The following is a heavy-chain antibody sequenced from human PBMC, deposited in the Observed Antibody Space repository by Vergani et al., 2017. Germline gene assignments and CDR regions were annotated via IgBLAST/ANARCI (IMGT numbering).Heavy chain of an antibody. CDR2: ISASSTSI. V-gene: IGHV3-48*01. CDR3: AREADYSTIYVDH. D-gene: IGHD4-11*01. J-gene: IGHJ4*02. CDR1: GFTFSSYN. Sequence: EVKLVESGGGLVQPGRSLRLSCAASGFTFSSYNFNWVRQAPGKGLEWVSYISASSTSIYYADSLKGRFTVSRDNAKNSLYLQIHSLRVDDTAVYFCAREADYSTIYVDHWGLGTLVTVSS.